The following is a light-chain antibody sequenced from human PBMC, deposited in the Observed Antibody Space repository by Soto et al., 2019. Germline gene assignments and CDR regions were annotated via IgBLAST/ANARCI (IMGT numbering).Light chain of an antibody. CDR2: EVN. J-gene: IGLJ1*01. CDR3: SSYAGSSNV. Sequence: QSALTQPPSASGSPGQSVAISCTGTSSDVGDYNYVSWYQQHPGKAPKLMIYEVNKRPSGVPDRFSGSKSGNTASLTVSGLQAEDEADYYCSSYAGSSNVFGTATKVTVL. CDR1: SSDVGDYNY. V-gene: IGLV2-8*01.